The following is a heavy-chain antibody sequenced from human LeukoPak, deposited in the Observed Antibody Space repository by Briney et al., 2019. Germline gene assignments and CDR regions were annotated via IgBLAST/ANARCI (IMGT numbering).Heavy chain of an antibody. CDR2: IYYSGST. CDR3: ATIAAAEGDY. D-gene: IGHD6-13*01. J-gene: IGHJ4*02. Sequence: PSETLSLTCTVSGGSISSSSYYWGWIRQPPGKGLEWIGSIYYSGSTYYNPSLKSRVTISVDTSKNQFSLKLSSVTAADTAVYYCATIAAAEGDYWGQGTLVTVSS. V-gene: IGHV4-39*07. CDR1: GGSISSSSYY.